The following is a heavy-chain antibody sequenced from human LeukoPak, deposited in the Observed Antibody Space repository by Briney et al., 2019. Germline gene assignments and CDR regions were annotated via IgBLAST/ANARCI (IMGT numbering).Heavy chain of an antibody. J-gene: IGHJ3*02. CDR3: ARGITMIVVARDAFDI. D-gene: IGHD3-22*01. CDR1: GYTFTGYY. V-gene: IGHV1-2*02. Sequence: GASVKVSCEASGYTFTGYYMHWVRQAPGQGLEWMGWTNPNSGGTNYAQKFQGRVTMTRDTSISTAYMELSRLRSDDTAVYYCARGITMIVVARDAFDIWGQGTMVTVSS. CDR2: TNPNSGGT.